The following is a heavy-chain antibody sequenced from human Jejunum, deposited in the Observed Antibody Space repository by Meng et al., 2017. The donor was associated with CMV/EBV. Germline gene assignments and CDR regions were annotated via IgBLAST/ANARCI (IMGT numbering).Heavy chain of an antibody. CDR3: ANWGVTVAGSHTY. CDR2: VSGDGHST. J-gene: IGHJ4*02. Sequence: SGFTFSSYAMSWVRQAPGKGLEGVSSVSGDGHSTHYADSVKGRFTISRDNLKDTLFLQMDSLRAEDTAVYYCANWGVTVAGSHTYWGQGTLVTVSS. V-gene: IGHV3-23*01. D-gene: IGHD6-19*01. CDR1: GFTFSSYA.